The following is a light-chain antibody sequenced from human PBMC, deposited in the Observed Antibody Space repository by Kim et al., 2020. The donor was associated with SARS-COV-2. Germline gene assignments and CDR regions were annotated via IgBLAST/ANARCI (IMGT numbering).Light chain of an antibody. CDR3: QQDYNLPPWT. J-gene: IGKJ1*01. CDR1: QSVTSSY. CDR2: GAS. V-gene: IGKV3D-7*01. Sequence: PGERVTLSCRASQSVTSSYLTWYQQKPGQAPRLLIYGASTRATSIPPRFSGSGSGTDFTLTISSLQPEDFAVYYCQQDYNLPPWTFGQGTKV.